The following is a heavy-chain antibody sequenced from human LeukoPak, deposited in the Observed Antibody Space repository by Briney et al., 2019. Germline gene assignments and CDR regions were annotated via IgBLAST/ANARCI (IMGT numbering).Heavy chain of an antibody. D-gene: IGHD6-19*01. Sequence: GGSLRLSCAASGFTFSSYWMHWVRQAPGKGLVWVSRVNPQGSDTSYTDSVKGRFTISRDNAKDSLHLQMDNLRAEDTAVYYCARARWSSTGWFLGYWGQGTLVAVSS. CDR2: VNPQGSDT. J-gene: IGHJ4*02. CDR3: ARARWSSTGWFLGY. V-gene: IGHV3-74*01. CDR1: GFTFSSYW.